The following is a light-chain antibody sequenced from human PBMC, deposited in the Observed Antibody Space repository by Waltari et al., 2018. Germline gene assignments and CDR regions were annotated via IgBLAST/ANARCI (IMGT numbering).Light chain of an antibody. Sequence: QSALTQPASVSGSPGQSVTISCTGTSSDVGGYEFVSWYQQPPGKAPKLLIYDVSSRPSGVSNRFAGSRSGNTASLTISDLQTDDEADYFCSSYTANSLVLFGGGTQVTVL. CDR3: SSYTANSLVL. CDR1: SSDVGGYEF. V-gene: IGLV2-14*03. CDR2: DVS. J-gene: IGLJ2*01.